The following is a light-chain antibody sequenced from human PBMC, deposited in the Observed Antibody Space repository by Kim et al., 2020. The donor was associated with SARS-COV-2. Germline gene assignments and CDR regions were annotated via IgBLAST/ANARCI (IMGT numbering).Light chain of an antibody. J-gene: IGKJ1*01. V-gene: IGKV3-11*01. CDR3: QQRANWPVT. CDR1: QCLSSR. CDR2: DAS. Sequence: PGETCALCSMARQCLSSRLAWYQPTPGRAPRLLIYDASTRATGIPARFSRSGSGTDFTLTIGSLEPEDFAVYYCQQRANWPVTFGQGTKVDIK.